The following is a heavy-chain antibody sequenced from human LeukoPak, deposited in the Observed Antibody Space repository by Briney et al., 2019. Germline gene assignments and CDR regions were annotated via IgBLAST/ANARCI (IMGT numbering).Heavy chain of an antibody. CDR3: ASQSDSAYGDYN. CDR1: GFTYSTYW. Sequence: AAGSLTLTSAASGFTYSTYWMHRLRQVPGQELVWVERIKGDDSYTFYADGVKGRFTISRDNAKNTLYLQMNSLRAERTVVYYCASQSDSAYGDYNWGQGTLGTGSS. D-gene: IGHD4-17*01. J-gene: IGHJ1*01. CDR2: IKGDDSYT. V-gene: IGHV3-74*01.